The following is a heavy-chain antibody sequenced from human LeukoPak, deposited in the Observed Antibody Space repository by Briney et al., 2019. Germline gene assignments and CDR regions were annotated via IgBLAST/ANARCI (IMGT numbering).Heavy chain of an antibody. CDR2: IYYSGST. D-gene: IGHD5-18*01. Sequence: SETLSLTCTVSGGSISSSSYYWGWIRQPPGKGLEWIGSIYYSGSTYYNPSLKSRVTISVDTSKNQFSLKLSSVTAADTAVYYCARFVIEGYSYGRPPLTGFDYWGQGTLVTVSS. CDR3: ARFVIEGYSYGRPPLTGFDY. V-gene: IGHV4-39*01. CDR1: GGSISSSSYY. J-gene: IGHJ4*02.